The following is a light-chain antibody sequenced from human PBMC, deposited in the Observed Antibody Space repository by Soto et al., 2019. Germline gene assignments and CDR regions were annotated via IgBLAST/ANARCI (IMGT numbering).Light chain of an antibody. CDR2: DVS. Sequence: QSALTQPASVSGSPGQSITISCTGTSSGVGGYNYVSWYQQHPGKAPKLMIYDVSNRPSGVSNRFSGSKSGNTASLTISGLQAEDEADYYCSSYTSSSSYVFGTGPQLTVL. CDR3: SSYTSSSSYV. J-gene: IGLJ1*01. V-gene: IGLV2-14*01. CDR1: SSGVGGYNY.